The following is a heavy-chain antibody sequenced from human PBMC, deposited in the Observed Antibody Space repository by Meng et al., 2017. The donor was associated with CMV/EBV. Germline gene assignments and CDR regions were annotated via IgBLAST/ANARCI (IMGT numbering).Heavy chain of an antibody. Sequence: GESLKISCAASGFTFSSYGMHWVRQAPGKGLEWVAFIRYDGSNKYYADSVKGRFTISRDNSKNTLYLQVNSLRAEDTAVYYCAKDLGVVWGQGTTVTVSS. CDR3: AKDLGVV. CDR2: IRYDGSNK. V-gene: IGHV3-30*02. CDR1: GFTFSSYG. J-gene: IGHJ6*02. D-gene: IGHD2-8*01.